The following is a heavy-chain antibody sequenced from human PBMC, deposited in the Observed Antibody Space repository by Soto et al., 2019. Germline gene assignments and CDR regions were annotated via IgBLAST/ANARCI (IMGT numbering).Heavy chain of an antibody. J-gene: IGHJ6*02. CDR2: INHSGST. V-gene: IGHV4-34*01. D-gene: IGHD3-10*01. CDR1: GGSFSGYY. Sequence: PSETLSLTCAVYGGSFSGYYWSWIRQPPGKGLEWIGEINHSGSTNYNPSLKSRVTISVDTSKNQFSLKLSSVTAADTAVYYCARRYGSGSYDYYYGMDVWGQGTTVNVSS. CDR3: ARRYGSGSYDYYYGMDV.